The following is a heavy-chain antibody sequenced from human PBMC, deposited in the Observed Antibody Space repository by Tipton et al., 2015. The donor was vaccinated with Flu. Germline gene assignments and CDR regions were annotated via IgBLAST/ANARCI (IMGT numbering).Heavy chain of an antibody. V-gene: IGHV4-39*07. CDR3: TRQVEAATRSSS. J-gene: IGHJ4*02. CDR1: GGSVSSSDFY. CDR2: IFHSGTT. D-gene: IGHD2-15*01. Sequence: TLSLTCTVSGGSVSSSDFYWGWVRQPPGKGPEWIGSIFHSGTTYYDLSPQSRVTISLDTSKNQFSLKMKSVAVADTAVYYCTRQVEAATRSSSWGQGTLVTVSS.